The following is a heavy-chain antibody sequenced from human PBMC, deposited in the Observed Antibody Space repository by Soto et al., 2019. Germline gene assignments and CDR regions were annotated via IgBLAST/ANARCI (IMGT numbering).Heavy chain of an antibody. CDR1: GFTFSSYV. J-gene: IGHJ3*02. Sequence: QVQVVESGGGVVQPGTSLRLSCAASGFTFSSYVMHWVRQAPGKGLEWVALISYDGGYKYFADSVNGRFTISRDNSKNTLYLQMNSLSADDTAMYYCAKEENAFDIWGQGTMVTVSS. CDR3: AKEENAFDI. V-gene: IGHV3-30*18. CDR2: ISYDGGYK.